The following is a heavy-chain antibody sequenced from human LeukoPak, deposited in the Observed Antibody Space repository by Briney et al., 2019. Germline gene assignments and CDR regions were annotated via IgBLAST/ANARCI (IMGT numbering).Heavy chain of an antibody. CDR2: IYYSGST. V-gene: IGHV4-59*01. D-gene: IGHD3-9*01. Sequence: SSETLSLTCTVSSGSISSYYWSWIRQPPGKGLEWIGYIYYSGSTNYNPSLKSRVTISVDTSKNQFSLKLSSVTAADTAVYYCARASGDWFGSRSYFDYWGQGTLVTVSS. CDR3: ARASGDWFGSRSYFDY. J-gene: IGHJ4*02. CDR1: SGSISSYY.